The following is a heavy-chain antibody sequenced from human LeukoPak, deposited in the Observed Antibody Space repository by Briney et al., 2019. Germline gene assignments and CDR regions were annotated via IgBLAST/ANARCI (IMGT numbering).Heavy chain of an antibody. Sequence: GGSLRLSRAASGFTFSSYAMSWVRQAPGKGLEWVSAISGSGGSTYYADSVKGRFTISRDNSKNTLYLQMNSLRAEDTAVYYCAKRAGRGPWLVPEIPYWGQGTLVTVSS. CDR2: ISGSGGST. J-gene: IGHJ4*02. D-gene: IGHD6-19*01. V-gene: IGHV3-23*01. CDR1: GFTFSSYA. CDR3: AKRAGRGPWLVPEIPY.